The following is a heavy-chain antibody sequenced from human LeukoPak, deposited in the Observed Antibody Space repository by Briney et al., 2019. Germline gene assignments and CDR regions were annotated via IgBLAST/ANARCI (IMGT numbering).Heavy chain of an antibody. CDR1: GYTFPNYY. D-gene: IGHD3-10*01. J-gene: IGHJ4*02. Sequence: GASVKVSCKASGYTFPNYYIHWVRQATGQGLEWLGYMNPNSGNTGYAQKFQGRVTMTSDTSINTAYMELSSLRSDDTAAYYCAREPRRFGDWGQGTLVTVSS. CDR3: AREPRRFGD. CDR2: MNPNSGNT. V-gene: IGHV1-8*02.